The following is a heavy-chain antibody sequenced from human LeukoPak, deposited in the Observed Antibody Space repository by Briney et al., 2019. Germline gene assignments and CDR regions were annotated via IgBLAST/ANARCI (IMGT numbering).Heavy chain of an antibody. CDR2: IIPIFGTA. CDR3: ASLAYCGGDCYSASDY. J-gene: IGHJ4*02. V-gene: IGHV1-69*13. D-gene: IGHD2-21*02. Sequence: GASVKVSCKASGGTFSSYAISWVRQAPGQGLEWMGGIIPIFGTANYAQKFQGRVTITADESTSTAYMELSSLRSEDTAVYYCASLAYCGGDCYSASDYWGQGTLVTVSS. CDR1: GGTFSSYA.